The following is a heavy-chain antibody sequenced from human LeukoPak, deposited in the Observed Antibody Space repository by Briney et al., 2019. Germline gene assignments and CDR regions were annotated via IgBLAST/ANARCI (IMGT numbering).Heavy chain of an antibody. V-gene: IGHV3-30*18. CDR2: ISYDGSNK. CDR1: GFTFSSYG. Sequence: GGSLRLSCAASGFTFSSYGMHWVRQAPGKGLEWVAVISYDGSNKYYADSVKGRFTISRDNSKNTLYLQMNSLRAEDTAVYYCAKEHWANYYFDYWGQGTLVTVSS. D-gene: IGHD3-16*01. J-gene: IGHJ4*02. CDR3: AKEHWANYYFDY.